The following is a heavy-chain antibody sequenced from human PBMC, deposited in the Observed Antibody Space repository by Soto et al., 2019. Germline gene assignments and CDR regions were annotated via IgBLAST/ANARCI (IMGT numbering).Heavy chain of an antibody. J-gene: IGHJ4*02. V-gene: IGHV1-8*01. CDR1: GYTFTSYD. CDR2: MDPNIGNT. CDR3: ARQKVEASDY. D-gene: IGHD2-15*01. Sequence: QVQLVQCGAEVKKPGASVKVFCKASGYTFTSYDINWVRQATGNGLEWMGWMDPNIGNTGYAQKFQGRVTMTRNTSISTAYMELSSLRSEDTALYYCARQKVEASDYWGQGTLVTVSS.